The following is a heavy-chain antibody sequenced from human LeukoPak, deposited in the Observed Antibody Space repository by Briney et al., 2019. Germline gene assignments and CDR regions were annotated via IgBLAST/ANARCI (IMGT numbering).Heavy chain of an antibody. CDR3: ATGGGWVPSFGVVTHIDV. D-gene: IGHD3-3*01. J-gene: IGHJ6*03. CDR1: GFTFSGYW. Sequence: PGGSLRLSCAASGFTFSGYWMHWVRQGPEKGLELVSRIDNDGHGILYADSVKGRFTTSRDNAKNTLYLQVNSLRSEDTAVYYCATGGGWVPSFGVVTHIDVWGKGTTVTVSS. V-gene: IGHV3-74*03. CDR2: IDNDGHGI.